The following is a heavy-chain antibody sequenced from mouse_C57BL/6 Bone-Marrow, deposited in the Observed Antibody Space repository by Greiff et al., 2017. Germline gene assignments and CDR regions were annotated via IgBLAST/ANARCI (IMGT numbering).Heavy chain of an antibody. CDR1: GFTFSDYY. CDR3: ARGGQRPYFDV. Sequence: EVKLVESEGGLVQPGSSMKLSCTASGFTFSDYYMAWVRQVPEKGLEWVANINYDGSSTYYLDSLKSRFIISRDNAKNILYLQMSSLKSEDTATYYCARGGQRPYFDVWGTGTTVTVSS. V-gene: IGHV5-16*01. J-gene: IGHJ1*03. CDR2: INYDGSST.